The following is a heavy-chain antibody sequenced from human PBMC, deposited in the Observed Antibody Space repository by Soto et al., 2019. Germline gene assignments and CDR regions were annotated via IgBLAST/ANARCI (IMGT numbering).Heavy chain of an antibody. D-gene: IGHD3-16*01. V-gene: IGHV3-74*03. Sequence: EVQLVESGGGLVQPGGSLRLSCTASGFTFSRYYMQWVRQAPGKGLVWVSHINSDGTSTTLAGSVKGRFPSSRDNAKNTLYLQMNSLRVEDTAMYYCVRDNYGVDYWGRGTLVTVSS. J-gene: IGHJ4*02. CDR2: INSDGTST. CDR1: GFTFSRYY. CDR3: VRDNYGVDY.